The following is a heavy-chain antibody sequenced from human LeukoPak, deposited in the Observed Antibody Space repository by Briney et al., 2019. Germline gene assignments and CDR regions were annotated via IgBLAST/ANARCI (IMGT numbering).Heavy chain of an antibody. CDR1: GFTFSSYS. Sequence: GGSLRLSCAASGFTFSSYSMNWVRQAPGKGLEWVSSISSSSSYIYYADSVKGRFTISRDNAKNSLYLQMNSLRAEDTAVYYCAKELRFSYGPRGWFDPWGQGTLVTVSS. CDR2: ISSSSSYI. J-gene: IGHJ5*02. V-gene: IGHV3-21*04. D-gene: IGHD5-18*01. CDR3: AKELRFSYGPRGWFDP.